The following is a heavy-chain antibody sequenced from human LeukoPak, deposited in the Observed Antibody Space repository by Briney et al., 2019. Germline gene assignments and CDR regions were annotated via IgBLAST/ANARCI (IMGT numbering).Heavy chain of an antibody. V-gene: IGHV1-2*02. Sequence: ASVKVSCKASGYTFTGYYMHWVRQALGQGLEWMGWINPNSGGTNYAQKFQGRVTMTRDTSISTAYMELSRLRSDDTAVYYCAREVVVVITTSVENAFDIWGQGTMVTVSS. CDR3: AREVVVVITTSVENAFDI. CDR1: GYTFTGYY. D-gene: IGHD3-22*01. J-gene: IGHJ3*02. CDR2: INPNSGGT.